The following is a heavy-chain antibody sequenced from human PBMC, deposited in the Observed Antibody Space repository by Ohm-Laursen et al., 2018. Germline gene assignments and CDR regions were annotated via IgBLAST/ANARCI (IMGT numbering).Heavy chain of an antibody. CDR3: AREANNWNLWWYFDY. V-gene: IGHV3-53*01. D-gene: IGHD1-7*01. Sequence: GSLRLSCAASRFTFDDYAMNWVRQSPGKGLEWVSLIYSGGNTYYADSVKGRFTISRDNSKNTLYLQMNSLRAEDTAVYYCAREANNWNLWWYFDYWGQGTLVTVSS. J-gene: IGHJ4*02. CDR1: RFTFDDYA. CDR2: IYSGGNT.